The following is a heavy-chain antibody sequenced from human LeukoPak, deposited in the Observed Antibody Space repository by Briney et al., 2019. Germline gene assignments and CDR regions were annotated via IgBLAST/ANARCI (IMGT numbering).Heavy chain of an antibody. Sequence: GGSLRLSCEVSGFIFSSYWMSWVRQAPGKGPEWVAHIKQDGSEKDYVDSVKGRFTISRDNGKNSLYPQMNSLRAEDTAVYYCGRGSRISDYWGQGTQVTVSS. CDR1: GFIFSSYW. D-gene: IGHD2-15*01. V-gene: IGHV3-7*01. CDR2: IKQDGSEK. CDR3: GRGSRISDY. J-gene: IGHJ4*02.